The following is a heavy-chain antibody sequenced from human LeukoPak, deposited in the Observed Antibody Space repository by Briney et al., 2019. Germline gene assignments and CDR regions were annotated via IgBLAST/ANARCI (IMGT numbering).Heavy chain of an antibody. Sequence: PSETLSLTCAVYGGSFSGYYWSWIRQPPGKGLEWIGEINHSGSTNYNPSLKSRVTISVDTSKNQFSLKLSSVTAADTAVYYCARAYIAGFDYWGQGTLVTVSS. J-gene: IGHJ4*02. CDR3: ARAYIAGFDY. V-gene: IGHV4-34*01. D-gene: IGHD1-26*01. CDR1: GGSFSGYY. CDR2: INHSGST.